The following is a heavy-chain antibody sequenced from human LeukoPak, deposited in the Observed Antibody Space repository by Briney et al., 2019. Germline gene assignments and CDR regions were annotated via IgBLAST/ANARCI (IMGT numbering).Heavy chain of an antibody. CDR2: LYYTGST. J-gene: IGHJ4*02. V-gene: IGHV4-59*01. Sequence: PSETLSLTCTVSGXSINSYYWTWIRQPPGKGLEWIGYLYYTGSTNYNPSLKSRVTISLDTSKNQFSLKLSSVTAADTAMYYCARRRGSYSDSWGQGTLVTVSS. CDR1: GXSINSYY. D-gene: IGHD3-16*01. CDR3: ARRRGSYSDS.